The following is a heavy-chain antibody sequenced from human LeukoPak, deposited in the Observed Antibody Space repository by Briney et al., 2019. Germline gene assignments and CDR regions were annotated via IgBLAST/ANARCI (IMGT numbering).Heavy chain of an antibody. CDR1: GFTFSSYT. CDR2: IGSNAIST. V-gene: IGHV3-64D*06. CDR3: EKGGLRDDFLRVYFDY. J-gene: IGHJ4*02. Sequence: GGSLRLSCSASGFTFSSYTMRWVRQAPGKGLEYVSAIGSNAISTYYEDSVKGRFTISSDNSKTTISLQLRSMSVDDKAISYCEKGGLRDDFLRVYFDYWGQGTLVTVSS. D-gene: IGHD2-21*01.